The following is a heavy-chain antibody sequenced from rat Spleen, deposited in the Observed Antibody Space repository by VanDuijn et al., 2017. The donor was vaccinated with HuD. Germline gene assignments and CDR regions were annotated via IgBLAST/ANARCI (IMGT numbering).Heavy chain of an antibody. Sequence: EVQVVESGGGLVQPGRSLKLSCAASGFTFSDFYMAWVRQAPTKGLEWVATINYDGSSTYYRDSVKGRFTISRDNAKSTLYLQMNSLRSEDTATYYCARPHSSHYVMDAWGQGASVTVSS. J-gene: IGHJ4*01. CDR3: ARPHSSHYVMDA. CDR1: GFTFSDFY. CDR2: INYDGSST. D-gene: IGHD1-8*01. V-gene: IGHV5-22*01.